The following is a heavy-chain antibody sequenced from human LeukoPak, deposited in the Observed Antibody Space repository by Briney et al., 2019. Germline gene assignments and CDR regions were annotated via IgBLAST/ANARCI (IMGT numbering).Heavy chain of an antibody. CDR2: ISGNGDST. D-gene: IGHD1-14*01. CDR1: GFTFSNYA. V-gene: IGHV3-23*01. CDR3: ATGGFRTFDS. Sequence: GGSLRLSCAASGFTFSNYAMSWVRQAPGKGLEWVSAISGNGDSTYYVDSVKGRFTISRDNAKNSLYLQMNSLRAADTAMYYCATGGFRTFDSWGQGTRVAVSS. J-gene: IGHJ4*02.